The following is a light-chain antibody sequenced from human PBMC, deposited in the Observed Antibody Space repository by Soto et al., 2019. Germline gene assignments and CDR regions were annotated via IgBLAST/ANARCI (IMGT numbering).Light chain of an antibody. CDR2: AAS. CDR1: QGISNY. Sequence: DIQMTQSPSSLSASVGDRVTITCRASQGISNYLAWYQQKPGKVPKLLIYAASTLQSGVPSRFSGSGSGTDFTLTISSLQTEDVATYYCQKYNSAPITFDQGTGLEIK. V-gene: IGKV1-27*01. CDR3: QKYNSAPIT. J-gene: IGKJ5*01.